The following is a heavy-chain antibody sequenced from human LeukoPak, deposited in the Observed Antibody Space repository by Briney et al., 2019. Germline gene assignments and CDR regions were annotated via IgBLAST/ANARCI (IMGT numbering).Heavy chain of an antibody. CDR2: IIPILGIA. V-gene: IGHV1-69*04. CDR1: GGTFSSYA. D-gene: IGHD2-2*01. J-gene: IGHJ4*02. Sequence: VASVKVSCKASGGTFSSYAISWVRQAPGQGLEWMGRIIPILGIANYAQKFQGRVTITADKSTSTAYMELSSLRSEDTAVYYCTRGQDIVVVPAAESFDYWGQGTLVTVSS. CDR3: TRGQDIVVVPAAESFDY.